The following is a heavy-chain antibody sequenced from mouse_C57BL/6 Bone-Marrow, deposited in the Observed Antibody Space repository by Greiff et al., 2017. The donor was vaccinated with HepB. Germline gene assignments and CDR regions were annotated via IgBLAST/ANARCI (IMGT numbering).Heavy chain of an antibody. D-gene: IGHD1-1*02. Sequence: QVQLLQPGAELVKPGASVKLSCKASGYTFTSYWMQWVKQRPGQGLEWIGEIDPSDSYTNYNQKFKGKATLTVDTSSSTAYMQLSSLTSEDSAVYYCARGGGTHYYAMDYWGQGTSVTVSS. CDR1: GYTFTSYW. V-gene: IGHV1-50*01. CDR3: ARGGGTHYYAMDY. CDR2: IDPSDSYT. J-gene: IGHJ4*01.